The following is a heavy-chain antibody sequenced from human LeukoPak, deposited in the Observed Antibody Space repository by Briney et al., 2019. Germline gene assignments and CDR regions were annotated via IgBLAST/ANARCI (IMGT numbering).Heavy chain of an antibody. CDR3: ARKKYSSGWYLDY. CDR1: GYSFTSYW. V-gene: IGHV5-51*01. D-gene: IGHD6-19*01. J-gene: IGHJ4*02. CDR2: IYPGDSDT. Sequence: GESLKISCKGPGYSFTSYWIGWMRQMPGKGLEWMGIIYPGDSDTRYSPSFQGQVTISADKSISTAYLQWSSLKASDTAMYYCARKKYSSGWYLDYWGQGTLVTVSS.